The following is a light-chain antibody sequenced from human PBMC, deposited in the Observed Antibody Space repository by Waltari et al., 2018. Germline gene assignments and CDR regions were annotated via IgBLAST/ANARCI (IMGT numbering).Light chain of an antibody. CDR2: LGS. CDR3: MQAIQTPIT. J-gene: IGKJ5*01. Sequence: DIVMTQSPLSLPVTPGEPASIPCRSSQSLLHSNGYNYLDWYLQKPGQSPQLLIYLGSNRASGVPDRFSGSGSGTDFTLKISRVEAEDVGVYYCMQAIQTPITFGQGTRLEIK. CDR1: QSLLHSNGYNY. V-gene: IGKV2-28*01.